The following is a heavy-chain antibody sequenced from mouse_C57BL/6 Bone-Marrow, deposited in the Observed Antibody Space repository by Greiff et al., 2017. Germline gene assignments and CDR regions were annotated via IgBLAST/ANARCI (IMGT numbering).Heavy chain of an antibody. CDR3: ARHGDSSPYWEFDV. V-gene: IGHV5-12*01. CDR1: GFTFSDYY. J-gene: IGHJ1*03. Sequence: EVQLVESGGGLVQPGGSLKLSCAASGFTFSDYYMYWVRQTPEKRLEWVAYISNGGGSTYYPDTVKGRFTISRDNAKNTLYLQMSRLKSEDTAMYYCARHGDSSPYWEFDVWGTGTTVTVSS. CDR2: ISNGGGST. D-gene: IGHD1-1*01.